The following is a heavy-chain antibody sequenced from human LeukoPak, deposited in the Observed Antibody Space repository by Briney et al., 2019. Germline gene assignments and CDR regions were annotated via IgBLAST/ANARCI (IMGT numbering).Heavy chain of an antibody. J-gene: IGHJ1*01. CDR1: GYTFTSYY. CDR2: INPSGGST. CDR3: AREKGITMIVGAEYFQH. Sequence: ASVKVSCKASGYTFTSYYMHWVRQAPGQGLEWMGVINPSGGSTSYAQKFQGRVTMTRDTSTSTVYMELSSLRSEDTAVYHCAREKGITMIVGAEYFQHWGQGTLVTVSS. D-gene: IGHD3-22*01. V-gene: IGHV1-46*01.